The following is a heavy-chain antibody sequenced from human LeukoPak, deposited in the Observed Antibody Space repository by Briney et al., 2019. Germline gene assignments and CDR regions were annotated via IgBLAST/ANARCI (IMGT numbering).Heavy chain of an antibody. CDR3: TKAVSGWVLDY. V-gene: IGHV3-30*18. Sequence: PGGSLRLSCAASGFTFSRFGKHWARQAPGKGLEWVAVISYDGRSKYYADSMKGRFTISRDNSKNTLYLQINGPRDEDTAVYYSTKAVSGWVLDYWGQGTLVTVSS. J-gene: IGHJ4*02. D-gene: IGHD6-19*01. CDR1: GFTFSRFG. CDR2: ISYDGRSK.